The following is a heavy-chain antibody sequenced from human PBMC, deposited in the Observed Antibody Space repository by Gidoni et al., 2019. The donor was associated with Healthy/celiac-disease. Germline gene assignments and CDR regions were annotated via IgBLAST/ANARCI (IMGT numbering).Heavy chain of an antibody. CDR1: GYTFTSYG. CDR3: AREEGTTVVTPGYYYGMDV. D-gene: IGHD4-17*01. Sequence: QVQLVQSGAEVKKPGASVKVSCKASGYTFTSYGIRWVRQAPGQGLEWMGWISAYNGNTNYAQKLQGRVTMTTDTSTSTAYMELRSLRSDDTAVYYCAREEGTTVVTPGYYYGMDVWGQGTTVTVSS. V-gene: IGHV1-18*01. J-gene: IGHJ6*02. CDR2: ISAYNGNT.